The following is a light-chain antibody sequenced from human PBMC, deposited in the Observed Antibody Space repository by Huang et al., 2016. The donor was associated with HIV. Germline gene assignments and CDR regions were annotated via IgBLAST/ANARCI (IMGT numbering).Light chain of an antibody. CDR1: QDINNF. CDR2: AAS. Sequence: AIRMTQSPSSLSASTGDRVNITCRASQDINNFLAWYQQKPGKAPNLLIYAASILETGVPSRFSVRGSGTEFNLSISCLQSEDFATYYCQQYYSYRTFGQGAQVEIK. CDR3: QQYYSYRT. V-gene: IGKV1-8*01. J-gene: IGKJ1*01.